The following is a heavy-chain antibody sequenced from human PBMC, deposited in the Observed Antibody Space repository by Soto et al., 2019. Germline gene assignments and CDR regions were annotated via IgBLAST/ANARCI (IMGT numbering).Heavy chain of an antibody. D-gene: IGHD2-2*01. V-gene: IGHV1-18*04. CDR3: ARAVVVPAMDV. CDR2: ISAYNGNT. CDR1: GYTFTGYY. J-gene: IGHJ6*02. Sequence: EASVKVSCKASGYTFTGYYMHWVRQAPGQGLEWMGWISAYNGNTNYAQKLQGRVTMTTDTSTSTAYMELRSLRSDDTAVYYCARAVVVPAMDVWGQGTTVTVSS.